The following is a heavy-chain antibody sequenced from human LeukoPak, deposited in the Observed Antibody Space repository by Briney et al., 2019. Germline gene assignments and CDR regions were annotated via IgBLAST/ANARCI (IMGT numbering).Heavy chain of an antibody. V-gene: IGHV3-20*04. CDR1: GFTFDDYV. D-gene: IGHD6-25*01. Sequence: PGGSLRLSCAASGFTFDDYVMSWVRQAPGKGLEWVSGINWNGGSTGYADSVKGRFTISRDNAKNSLYLQMNSLRAEDTAVYYCARDLTVSATQISHYYYMDVWGKGTTVTVSS. CDR3: ARDLTVSATQISHYYYMDV. CDR2: INWNGGST. J-gene: IGHJ6*03.